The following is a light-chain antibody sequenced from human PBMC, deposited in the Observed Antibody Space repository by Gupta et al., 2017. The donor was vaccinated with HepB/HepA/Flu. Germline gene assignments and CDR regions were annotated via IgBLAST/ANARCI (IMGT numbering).Light chain of an antibody. J-gene: IGKJ5*01. CDR2: SAS. Sequence: DIQMTQSPSSLSASVGDRVTITCRASQSISRHLNWYQHNPGKAPKLLIYSASNLQSGVPSRFSGSGSGTDFTLTSSRRQPEDCANYYWQQGYSTITFGQGTRMEIK. CDR1: QSISRH. CDR3: QQGYSTIT. V-gene: IGKV1-39*01.